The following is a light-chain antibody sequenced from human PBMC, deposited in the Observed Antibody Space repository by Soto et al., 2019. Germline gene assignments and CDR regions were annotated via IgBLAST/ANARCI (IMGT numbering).Light chain of an antibody. CDR3: QSYDSSLSVV. Sequence: QSVLTQPPSVSGAPGQRVTISCTGSSSNIGAVYDVPWYQQLPGTAPKLLIYGNSNRPSGVPDRCSGSKSGTSASLAITGLQAEDEADYYCQSYDSSLSVVFGGGTKLTVL. CDR2: GNS. CDR1: SSNIGAVYD. V-gene: IGLV1-40*01. J-gene: IGLJ2*01.